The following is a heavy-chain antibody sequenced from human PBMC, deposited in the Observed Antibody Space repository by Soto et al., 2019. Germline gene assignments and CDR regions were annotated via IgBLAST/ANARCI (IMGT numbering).Heavy chain of an antibody. CDR3: ARDRMYSGSWGYYHYGMDV. D-gene: IGHD6-13*01. Sequence: SETLSLTCTVSGGSISSYYWSWIRQPAGKGLEWIGRIYTSGSTNYNPSLKSRVTMSVDTSKNQFSLKLSSVTAADTAVYYCARDRMYSGSWGYYHYGMDVWGQGTTVTVSS. V-gene: IGHV4-4*07. CDR1: GGSISSYY. CDR2: IYTSGST. J-gene: IGHJ6*02.